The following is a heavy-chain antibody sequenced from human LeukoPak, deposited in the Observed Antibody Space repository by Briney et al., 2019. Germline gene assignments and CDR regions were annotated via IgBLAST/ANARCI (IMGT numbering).Heavy chain of an antibody. V-gene: IGHV3-7*01. D-gene: IGHD1-1*01. J-gene: IGHJ4*02. CDR3: ARDAGRKDDY. CDR2: IKQDGSEK. Sequence: GGSLRLSCAASGFTFSSYWMTWVRQAPGKGREWVANIKQDGSEKYYVDSVKGRFTISRHNAKNSLYLQMNRLRAEDTAVYYCARDAGRKDDYWGQGTLVTVSS. CDR1: GFTFSSYW.